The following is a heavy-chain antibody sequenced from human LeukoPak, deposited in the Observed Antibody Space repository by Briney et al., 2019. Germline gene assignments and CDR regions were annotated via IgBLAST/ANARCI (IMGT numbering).Heavy chain of an antibody. CDR2: IYPGDSDT. CDR1: GYSFSSYW. D-gene: IGHD2-21*02. Sequence: GESLKISCKGSGYSFSSYWIGWVRQMPGKGLEWMGMIYPGDSDTRYSPSFQGQVTISADKSVSTAYLQWSSLKASDTAMYYCARRAYCGGDCYLDYWGQGTLVTVSS. V-gene: IGHV5-51*01. J-gene: IGHJ4*02. CDR3: ARRAYCGGDCYLDY.